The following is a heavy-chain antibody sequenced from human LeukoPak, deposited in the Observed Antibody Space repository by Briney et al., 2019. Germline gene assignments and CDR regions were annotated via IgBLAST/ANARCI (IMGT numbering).Heavy chain of an antibody. D-gene: IGHD3-22*01. CDR2: FDPEDGET. CDR3: ATAITMIVVHQFDY. CDR1: GYTLTEIS. Sequence: ASVKVSCKVSGYTLTEISMHWVRQAPGKGLEWMGGFDPEDGETIYAQKFQGRVTMTEDTSTDTAYMELSSLRSEDTAVYYCATAITMIVVHQFDYWGQGTLVTVSS. V-gene: IGHV1-24*01. J-gene: IGHJ4*02.